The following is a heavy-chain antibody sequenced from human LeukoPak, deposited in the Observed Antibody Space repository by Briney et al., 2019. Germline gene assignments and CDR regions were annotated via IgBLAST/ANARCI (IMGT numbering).Heavy chain of an antibody. V-gene: IGHV1-2*06. D-gene: IGHD3-22*01. CDR1: GYTFTGYY. Sequence: ASVKVSCKASGYTFTGYYIHWVRQAPGQGLEWIGRIIPNSGGTNYAQKFQGRVTMTRDTSISTAYMELSRLRLDDTAVYYCARGPSQWDYYDSTGSYGHWGQGTLVTVSS. J-gene: IGHJ4*02. CDR3: ARGPSQWDYYDSTGSYGH. CDR2: IIPNSGGT.